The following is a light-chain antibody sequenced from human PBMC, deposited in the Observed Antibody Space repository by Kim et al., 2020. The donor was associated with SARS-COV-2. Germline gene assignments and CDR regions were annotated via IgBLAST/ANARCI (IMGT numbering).Light chain of an antibody. J-gene: IGKJ4*01. Sequence: SPGERATLSCRASQSVSSSYLALYQQKPGQAPRLLIYGASSRATGIPDRFSGSGSGTDFTLTISRLEPEDFAVYYCQQYGSSRGTFGGGTKVDIK. V-gene: IGKV3-20*01. CDR3: QQYGSSRGT. CDR1: QSVSSSY. CDR2: GAS.